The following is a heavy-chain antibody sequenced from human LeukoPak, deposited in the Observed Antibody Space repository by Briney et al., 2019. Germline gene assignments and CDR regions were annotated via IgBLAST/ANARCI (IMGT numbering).Heavy chain of an antibody. Sequence: GGSLRLSCTASGFTFNNYNMNWVRQAPGKGLEWVANIKQDGSEKYYVDSVKGRFTISRDNAKNSLYLQMNSLRAEDTAVYYCARVTVTTVAESWFDPWGQGTLVTVSS. D-gene: IGHD4-17*01. J-gene: IGHJ5*02. CDR3: ARVTVTTVAESWFDP. CDR1: GFTFNNYN. V-gene: IGHV3-7*01. CDR2: IKQDGSEK.